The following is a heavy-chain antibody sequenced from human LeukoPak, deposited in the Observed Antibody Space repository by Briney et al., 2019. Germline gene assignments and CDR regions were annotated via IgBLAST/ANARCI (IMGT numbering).Heavy chain of an antibody. J-gene: IGHJ4*02. D-gene: IGHD3-10*01. CDR3: ARSVSLYGSGSSPFDY. CDR1: GYTFTSYY. Sequence: GASVKVSCKASGYTFTSYYMHWVRQAPGQGLEWMGIINPSGGSTSYAQKFQGRVTMTRDTSTSTVYMELSSLRSEDTAVYYCARSVSLYGSGSSPFDYWGQGTLVTVSS. CDR2: INPSGGST. V-gene: IGHV1-46*01.